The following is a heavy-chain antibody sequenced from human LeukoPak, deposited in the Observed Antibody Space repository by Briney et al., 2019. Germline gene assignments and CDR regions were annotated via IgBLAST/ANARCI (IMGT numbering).Heavy chain of an antibody. CDR3: ATHGYSYGKYYYYYGMDV. J-gene: IGHJ6*02. D-gene: IGHD5-18*01. CDR1: GGSFSSYY. CDR2: INHSGST. Sequence: ASETLSLTCAVYGGSFSSYYWSWIRQPPGKGLEWIGEINHSGSTNYNPPLKSRVTISVDTSKNQFSLKLSSVTAADTAVYYCATHGYSYGKYYYYYGMDVWGQGTTVTVSS. V-gene: IGHV4-34*01.